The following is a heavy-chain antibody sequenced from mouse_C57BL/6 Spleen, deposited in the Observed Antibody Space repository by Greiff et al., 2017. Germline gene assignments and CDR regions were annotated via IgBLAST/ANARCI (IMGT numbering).Heavy chain of an antibody. J-gene: IGHJ3*01. CDR2: IDPETGGN. V-gene: IGHV1-15*01. CDR1: GYTFTDDE. D-gene: IGHD3-2*02. Sequence: VQLQQSGAELVRPGASVTLSCKASGYTFTDDEMHWVKQTPVHGLEWIGAIDPETGGNANNQKFQGKAIRTADKSSSTAYMELRSLTSEDSAVYYCTRDGSCYLAYWGQGTLVTGSA. CDR3: TRDGSCYLAY.